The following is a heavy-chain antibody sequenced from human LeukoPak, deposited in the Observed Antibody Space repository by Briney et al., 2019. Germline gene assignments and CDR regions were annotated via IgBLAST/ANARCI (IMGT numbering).Heavy chain of an antibody. CDR3: ANTGLGYCSGGSCYFGGPFDY. V-gene: IGHV3-30-3*01. D-gene: IGHD2-15*01. Sequence: GGSLRLSCAASGFTFSSYAMHWVRQAPGKGLEWVAVISYDGSNKYYADSVKGRFTISRDNSKNTLYLQMNSLRAEDTAVYYCANTGLGYCSGGSCYFGGPFDYWGQGTLVTVSS. J-gene: IGHJ4*02. CDR1: GFTFSSYA. CDR2: ISYDGSNK.